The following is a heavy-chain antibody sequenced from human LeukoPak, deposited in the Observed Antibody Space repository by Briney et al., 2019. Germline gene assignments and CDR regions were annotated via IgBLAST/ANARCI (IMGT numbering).Heavy chain of an antibody. CDR3: ARGVGTANYYPY. CDR2: IDLDGNNK. J-gene: IGHJ4*02. Sequence: GGSLRLSCAASGFTFSSYWMTWVRQAPGKGLEWVANIDLDGNNKYYVDSVRGRFTISRDNAKNSLYLQMNGLRAEDTAIYYCARGVGTANYYPYWGQGALVTASS. CDR1: GFTFSSYW. V-gene: IGHV3-7*01. D-gene: IGHD4/OR15-4a*01.